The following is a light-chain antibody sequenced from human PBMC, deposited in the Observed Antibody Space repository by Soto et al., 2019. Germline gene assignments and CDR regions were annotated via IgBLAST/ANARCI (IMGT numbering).Light chain of an antibody. Sequence: QSVLTQPPSASGTPGQSVTISCSGSSSNIGSNNVNWYQQLPGTAPKLLIYNNNRRPSGVPDRFSGSKSATSASLAISGLQSEDEADYYCAAWDDGLNGWVFGGGTQLTVL. CDR1: SSNIGSNN. J-gene: IGLJ3*02. CDR3: AAWDDGLNGWV. V-gene: IGLV1-44*01. CDR2: NNN.